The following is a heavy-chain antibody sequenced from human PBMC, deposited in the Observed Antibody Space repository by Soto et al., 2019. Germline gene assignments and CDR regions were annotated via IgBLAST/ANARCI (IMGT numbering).Heavy chain of an antibody. CDR2: ISYDGSNK. J-gene: IGHJ6*02. CDR1: GFTFSSYA. V-gene: IGHV3-30-3*01. CDR3: ARPYYDFWSGPSGVYYYYGMDV. Sequence: PVGSLRLSCAASGFTFSSYAMHWVRQAPGKGLEWVAVISYDGSNKYYADSVKGRFTISRDNSKNTLYLQMNSLRAEDTAVYYCARPYYDFWSGPSGVYYYYGMDVWGQGTTVTVSS. D-gene: IGHD3-3*01.